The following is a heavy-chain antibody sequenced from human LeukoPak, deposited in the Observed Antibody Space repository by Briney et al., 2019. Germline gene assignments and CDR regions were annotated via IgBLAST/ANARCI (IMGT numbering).Heavy chain of an antibody. D-gene: IGHD4-17*01. J-gene: IGHJ4*02. CDR2: INPNSGGT. V-gene: IGHV1-2*02. Sequence: ASVKVSCKASGYTFTGYYMHWVRQAPGQGLEWMGWINPNSGGTNYAQKFQGRVTMTRDTSISTAYMKLSRLRSDDTAVYYCARDLGGGDYGDYSVRWGQGTLVTVSS. CDR1: GYTFTGYY. CDR3: ARDLGGGDYGDYSVR.